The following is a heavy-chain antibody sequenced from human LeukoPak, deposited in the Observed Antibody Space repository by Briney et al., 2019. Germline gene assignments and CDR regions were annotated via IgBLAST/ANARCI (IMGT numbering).Heavy chain of an antibody. V-gene: IGHV1-69*06. Sequence: GASVKVSCKASGGTFSSYAISWVRQAPGQGLEWMGGIIPIFGTANYAQKLQGRVTITADKSTSTAYMELSSLRSEDTAVYYCARVREGPNYGDYFWGQGTLVTVSS. CDR2: IIPIFGTA. CDR3: ARVREGPNYGDYF. CDR1: GGTFSSYA. J-gene: IGHJ4*02. D-gene: IGHD4-17*01.